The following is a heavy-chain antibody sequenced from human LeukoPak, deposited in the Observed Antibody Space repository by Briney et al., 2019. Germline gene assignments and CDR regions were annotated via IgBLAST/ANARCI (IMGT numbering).Heavy chain of an antibody. Sequence: GGSLRLSCAASGFTFSSYSMNWVRQAPGKGLEWVSSISSSSSYIYYADSVKGRFTISRDNAKNSLYLQMNSLRAEDTAVYYCARGSSSWQLNWFDPWGQGTLVTVSS. CDR2: ISSSSSYI. CDR3: ARGSSSWQLNWFDP. CDR1: GFTFSSYS. V-gene: IGHV3-21*01. D-gene: IGHD6-13*01. J-gene: IGHJ5*02.